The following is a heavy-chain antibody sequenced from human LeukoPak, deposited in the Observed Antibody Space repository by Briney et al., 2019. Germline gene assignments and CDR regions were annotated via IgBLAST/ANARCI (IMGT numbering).Heavy chain of an antibody. Sequence: SETLSLTCNVSGDSISRNSYYWGWIRQPPGKGLEWIGTIYHSGSTYYNPSLRSRVTISVDTSKNHFSLNLSSVTAADTAVYYCARMGLLRFLEWFSDYWGQGTLVTVSS. CDR3: ARMGLLRFLEWFSDY. CDR2: IYHSGST. V-gene: IGHV4-39*07. CDR1: GDSISRNSYY. D-gene: IGHD3-3*01. J-gene: IGHJ4*02.